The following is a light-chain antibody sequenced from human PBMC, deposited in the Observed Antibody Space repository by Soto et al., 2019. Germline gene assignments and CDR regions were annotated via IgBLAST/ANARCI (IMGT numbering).Light chain of an antibody. CDR1: QSVSSS. V-gene: IGKV3-11*01. CDR2: SGY. Sequence: FVVTQSPDTLSLSPGETATLSCRASQSVSSSVAWYQHKPGQSPRLVVYSGYKRSPGVPARFSGSGSGTDFTLTISLLESDYFAIYYCQQRYSWLRVFGPGTKVEVK. CDR3: QQRYSWLRV. J-gene: IGKJ1*01.